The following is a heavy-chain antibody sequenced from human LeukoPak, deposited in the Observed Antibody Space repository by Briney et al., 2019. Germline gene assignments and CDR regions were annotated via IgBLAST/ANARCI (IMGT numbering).Heavy chain of an antibody. Sequence: GGSVKVSCKASGSTFSSYAISWVRQAPGQGLEWMGGIIPIFGTANYAQKFQGRVTITADESTSTAYMELSSLRSEDTAVYYCARYYSDYYYMDVWGKGTTVTVSS. CDR1: GSTFSSYA. D-gene: IGHD4-11*01. CDR3: ARYYSDYYYMDV. J-gene: IGHJ6*03. V-gene: IGHV1-69*13. CDR2: IIPIFGTA.